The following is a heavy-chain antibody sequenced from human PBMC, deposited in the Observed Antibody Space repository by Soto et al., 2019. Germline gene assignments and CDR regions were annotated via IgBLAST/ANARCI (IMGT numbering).Heavy chain of an antibody. V-gene: IGHV3-23*01. D-gene: IGHD2-2*01. CDR2: ISGSGGST. CDR3: AKADCSSTSCYRRLGWFDP. CDR1: GFTFSSYA. J-gene: IGHJ5*02. Sequence: GGSLRLSCAASGFTFSSYAMSWVRQAPGKGLEWVSAISGSGGSTYYADSVKGRFTISRDNSKNTLYLQMNSLRAEDTAVYYCAKADCSSTSCYRRLGWFDPWGQGTLVTVSS.